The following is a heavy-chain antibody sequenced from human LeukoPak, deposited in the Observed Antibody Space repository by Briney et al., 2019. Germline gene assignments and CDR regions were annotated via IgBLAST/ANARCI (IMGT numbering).Heavy chain of an antibody. Sequence: SETLSLTCTVSGGSVSSGSYYWSWIRQPPGKGLEWIGYIYYSGSTNYNPSLKSRDTISVDTSKNQFSLKLSSVTAADTAVYYCARVYPYYYGSGSYSHLTDYWGQGTLVTVSS. D-gene: IGHD3-10*01. V-gene: IGHV4-61*01. CDR3: ARVYPYYYGSGSYSHLTDY. CDR1: GGSVSSGSYY. CDR2: IYYSGST. J-gene: IGHJ4*02.